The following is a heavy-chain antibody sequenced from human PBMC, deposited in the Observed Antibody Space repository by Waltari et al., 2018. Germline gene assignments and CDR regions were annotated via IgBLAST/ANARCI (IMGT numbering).Heavy chain of an antibody. Sequence: EVQLVASGGGLVQPGGSLRLSGAASSFTFRSSWMSWVRQAPGKGLAWVANINQDGTEKYYVDSVKGRFTISRDNAKNSLYLQMNSLRAEDTAVYYCARGHYGMDVWGQGTTVTVSS. CDR3: ARGHYGMDV. CDR2: INQDGTEK. J-gene: IGHJ6*02. V-gene: IGHV3-7*01. CDR1: SFTFRSSW.